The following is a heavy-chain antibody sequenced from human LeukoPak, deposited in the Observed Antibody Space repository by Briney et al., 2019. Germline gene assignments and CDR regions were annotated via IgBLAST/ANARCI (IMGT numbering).Heavy chain of an antibody. J-gene: IGHJ4*02. CDR3: ARIRGGNNYHFDY. CDR2: INPNSGAT. CDR1: VYTFTDYY. V-gene: IGHV1-2*02. Sequence: ASVTVSYKASVYTFTDYYIHWVRQPPGQGLEWMGWINPNSGATNYAQKFQGRVTMTKDTSISTGYMELSRLRSDDTAVYYCARIRGGNNYHFDYWGQGTLVTVSS. D-gene: IGHD1-26*01.